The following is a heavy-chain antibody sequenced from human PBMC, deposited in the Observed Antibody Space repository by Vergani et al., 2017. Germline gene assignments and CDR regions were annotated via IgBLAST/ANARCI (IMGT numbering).Heavy chain of an antibody. CDR2: IYSGGSST. CDR1: GFTFSSYA. V-gene: IGHV3-23*03. CDR3: AKDQCSSTSCYYFDY. J-gene: IGHJ4*02. Sequence: EVQLLESGGGLVQPGGSLRLSCAASGFTFSSYAMSWVRQAPGKGLEWVSVIYSGGSSTYYADSVKGRFTISRDNSKNTLYLQMNSLRAEYTAVYYCAKDQCSSTSCYYFDYWGQGTLVTVSS. D-gene: IGHD2-2*01.